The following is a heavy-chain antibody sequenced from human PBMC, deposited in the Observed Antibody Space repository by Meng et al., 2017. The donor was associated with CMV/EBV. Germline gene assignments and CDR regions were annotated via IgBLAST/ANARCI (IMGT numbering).Heavy chain of an antibody. CDR3: ARYCSSTSCPVRAFDI. V-gene: IGHV1-3*02. Sequence: ASVKVSCKASGYTFTSYAMHWVRQAPGQRLEWMGWSNAGNGNTKYSQEFQGRVTITRDTSASTAYMELSSLRSEDMAVYYCARYCSSTSCPVRAFDIWGQGTMVTVSS. J-gene: IGHJ3*02. D-gene: IGHD2-2*01. CDR2: SNAGNGNT. CDR1: GYTFTSYA.